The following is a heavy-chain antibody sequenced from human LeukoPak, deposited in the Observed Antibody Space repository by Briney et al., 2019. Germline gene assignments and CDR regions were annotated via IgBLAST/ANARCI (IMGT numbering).Heavy chain of an antibody. V-gene: IGHV4-38-2*02. CDR2: IYHSGST. CDR1: GYSFSSGYY. CDR3: ARGKSKFAY. Sequence: SETLSLTCTVSGYSFSSGYYWGWIRQPPGKGLEWIGSIYHSGSTYYNPSLKSRVTISVDTSKNQFSLKLSSVTAADTAVYYRARGKSKFAYCGQGTPVTAPS. J-gene: IGHJ4*02.